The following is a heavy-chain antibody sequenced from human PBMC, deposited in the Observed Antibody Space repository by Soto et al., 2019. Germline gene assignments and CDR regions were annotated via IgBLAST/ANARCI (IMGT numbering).Heavy chain of an antibody. CDR2: IIPIFGTA. D-gene: IGHD3-10*01. CDR3: AKLVVRGVPPRGMDV. CDR1: GGTFSSYA. V-gene: IGHV1-69*06. Sequence: QVQLVQSGAEVKKPGSSVKVSCKASGGTFSSYAISWVRQAPGQGLEWMGGIIPIFGTANYAQKFQCRVTITADKSTSTTYMELSSPRSEDTAVYYCAKLVVRGVPPRGMDVWGQGTTVTVSS. J-gene: IGHJ6*02.